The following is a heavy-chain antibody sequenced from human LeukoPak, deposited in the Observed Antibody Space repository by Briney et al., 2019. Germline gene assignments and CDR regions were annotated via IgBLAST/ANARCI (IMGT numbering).Heavy chain of an antibody. D-gene: IGHD2-2*02. CDR2: INPNSGGT. J-gene: IGHJ4*02. Sequence: ASVKVSCKASGYTFTGYYMHWVRQAPGQGLEWMGWINPNSGGTNYAQKFQGRVTMTRDTSISTAYMELSRLRSDDTAVYYCARAGGVCSSTSCYRGENYFDYWGQGTLVTVSS. CDR1: GYTFTGYY. CDR3: ARAGGVCSSTSCYRGENYFDY. V-gene: IGHV1-2*02.